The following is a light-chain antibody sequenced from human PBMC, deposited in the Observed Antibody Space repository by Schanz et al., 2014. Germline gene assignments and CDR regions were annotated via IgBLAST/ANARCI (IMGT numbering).Light chain of an antibody. CDR3: LQHNTFPLT. Sequence: EIVLTQSPGTLSLSPGERATLSCRASQSVSSNLAWYQQKPGQAPRLLIYGASTRATGIPARFSGSGSGTEFTLTISSLQPEDFATYYCLQHNTFPLTFGGGTKVEIK. CDR2: GAS. J-gene: IGKJ4*01. V-gene: IGKV3-15*01. CDR1: QSVSSN.